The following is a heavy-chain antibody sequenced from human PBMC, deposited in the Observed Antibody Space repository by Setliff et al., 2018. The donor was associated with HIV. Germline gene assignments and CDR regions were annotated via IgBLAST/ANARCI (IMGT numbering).Heavy chain of an antibody. CDR3: ASRYYDPWSNYYTGIPY. J-gene: IGHJ4*02. Sequence: KPSETLSLTCTVSGGSISSFSYYWGWIRQPPGKGPEWIGSIFHTGNTYYNPSLKSRVTISVETSKNQVSLKLTSVTAADTAVYYCASRYYDPWSNYYTGIPYWGQGTLVTVSS. CDR2: IFHTGNT. V-gene: IGHV4-39*07. D-gene: IGHD3-3*01. CDR1: GGSISSFSYY.